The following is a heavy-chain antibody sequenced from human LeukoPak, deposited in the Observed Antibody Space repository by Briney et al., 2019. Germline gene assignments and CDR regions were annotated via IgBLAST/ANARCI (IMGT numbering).Heavy chain of an antibody. CDR1: GGPISSYY. Sequence: SETLSLTCTVSGGPISSYYWSWIRQPPEKGLEWIGYIYNRGSNTNYNPSLKSRVTISVDMSKNQFSLKLRSVTAADTAVYFCARDRPGIAVAGDAFDIWGRGTMVTVSS. CDR3: ARDRPGIAVAGDAFDI. D-gene: IGHD6-19*01. V-gene: IGHV4-59*01. CDR2: IYNRGSNT. J-gene: IGHJ3*02.